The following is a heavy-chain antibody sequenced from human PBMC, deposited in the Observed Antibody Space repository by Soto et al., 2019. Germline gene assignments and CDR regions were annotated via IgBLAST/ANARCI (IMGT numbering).Heavy chain of an antibody. Sequence: EVQLVESGGGLVKPGGSLRLSCAASGFTFSNAWMSWVRQAPGKGLEWVGRIKSKTDGGTTDYAAPVKGRFTISRDDSKNTLYLQMNSLKTEDTAVYYCVLRRYFDPIYYFDYWGQGTLVTVSS. CDR1: GFTFSNAW. CDR2: IKSKTDGGTT. J-gene: IGHJ4*02. D-gene: IGHD3-9*01. V-gene: IGHV3-15*01. CDR3: VLRRYFDPIYYFDY.